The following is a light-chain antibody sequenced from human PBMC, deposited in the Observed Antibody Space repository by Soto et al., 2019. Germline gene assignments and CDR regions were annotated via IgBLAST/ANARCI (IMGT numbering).Light chain of an antibody. CDR3: VTWDDSLSGPV. J-gene: IGLJ3*02. CDR2: GDI. CDR1: RSNIGNNY. V-gene: IGLV1-47*01. Sequence: QSVLTQSPSASGTPGQRVTISCSGSRSNIGNNYVYWYQQVPGTAPKLLMYGDILRPSGVPDRFSGSKSGTSVSLAISGLRSEDEGDYYCVTWDDSLSGPVFGGGTKLTVL.